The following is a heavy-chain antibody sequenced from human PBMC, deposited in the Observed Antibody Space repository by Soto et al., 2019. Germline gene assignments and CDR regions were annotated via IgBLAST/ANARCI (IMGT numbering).Heavy chain of an antibody. CDR2: ISYDGSNK. D-gene: IGHD6-13*01. CDR1: GFTFSSYG. J-gene: IGHJ4*02. Sequence: PVGSLRLSCAASGFTFSSYGMHWVRQAPGKGLEWVAVISYDGSNKYYADSVKGRFTISRDNSKKTLYLQMNSLRAEDTAVYYCAKAGYSSNLPDYWGQGTLVTVSS. V-gene: IGHV3-30*18. CDR3: AKAGYSSNLPDY.